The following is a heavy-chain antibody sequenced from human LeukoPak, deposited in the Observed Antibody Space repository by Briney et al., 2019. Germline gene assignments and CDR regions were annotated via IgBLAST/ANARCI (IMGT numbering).Heavy chain of an antibody. CDR3: ARGAREEPHFDY. D-gene: IGHD1-26*01. CDR2: IRYDGSNK. J-gene: IGHJ4*02. Sequence: GGSLRLSCAASGFTFSSYGMHWVRQAPGKGLEWVAFIRYDGSNKYYADSVKGRFTISRDNSKNTLYLQMNSLRAEDTAVYYCARGAREEPHFDYWGQGTLVTASS. CDR1: GFTFSSYG. V-gene: IGHV3-30*02.